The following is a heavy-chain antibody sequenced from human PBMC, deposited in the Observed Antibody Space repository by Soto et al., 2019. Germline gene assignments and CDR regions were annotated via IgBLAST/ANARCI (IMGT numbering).Heavy chain of an antibody. V-gene: IGHV4-30-2*01. CDR1: GDTISTGGYS. J-gene: IGHJ5*02. D-gene: IGHD2-21*01. CDR2: TYHSGNP. CDR3: XXXXXXXYVGYFDP. Sequence: QLQLQESGSRLVKSSETLSLTCGVSGDTISTGGYSWAWIRQPPGKALEWIGHTYHSGNPYYNPSLXRLXXXXXXXXXXXXXXXXXXXXXXXTXVYYCXXXXXXXYVGYFDPWGQGTLVTVSS.